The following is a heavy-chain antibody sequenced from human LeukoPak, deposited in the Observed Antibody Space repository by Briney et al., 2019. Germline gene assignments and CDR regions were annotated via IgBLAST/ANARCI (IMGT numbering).Heavy chain of an antibody. J-gene: IGHJ6*03. Sequence: SETLSLTCTGSGGSISSYYWIWLRQPPGKGLEGIGYTYYSGSTNYNPSLKSRVTISVDTSKNQFFMKLSSVTAANTAVYYCARRGQQLSYYMDVWGKGNTVTVSS. CDR1: GGSISSYY. CDR3: ARRGQQLSYYMDV. D-gene: IGHD6-13*01. V-gene: IGHV4-59*08. CDR2: TYYSGST.